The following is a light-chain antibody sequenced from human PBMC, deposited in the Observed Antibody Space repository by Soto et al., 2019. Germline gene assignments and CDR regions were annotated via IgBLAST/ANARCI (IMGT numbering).Light chain of an antibody. V-gene: IGLV2-14*01. J-gene: IGLJ2*01. CDR3: YSYTSSSTVV. Sequence: QSVLTQPASVSGSPGQSITISYTGTSSDVGGYKYVSWYHQYPGKAPKLMIYEVSNRPSGVSDRFSGSKSGNTASLTISGLQAEDEGDYYCYSYTSSSTVVFGGGTKLTVL. CDR2: EVS. CDR1: SSDVGGYKY.